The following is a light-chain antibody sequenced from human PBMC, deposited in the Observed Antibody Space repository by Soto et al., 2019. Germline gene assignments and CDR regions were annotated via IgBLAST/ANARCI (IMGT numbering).Light chain of an antibody. V-gene: IGKV3-11*01. CDR1: QSISSY. J-gene: IGKJ4*01. CDR2: DAS. Sequence: EIVLTQSPATLSLSPGERATLSCRASQSISSYLAWYQQQPGQAPRLLIYDASNRATGIPARFCGSGSGTDFTLTISSLEPEDFSVYYCQHRRNWPLTFGGETKVEIK. CDR3: QHRRNWPLT.